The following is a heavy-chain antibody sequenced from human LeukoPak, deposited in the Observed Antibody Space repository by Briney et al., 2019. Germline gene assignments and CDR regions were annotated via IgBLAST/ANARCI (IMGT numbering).Heavy chain of an antibody. V-gene: IGHV4-39*01. CDR1: GVSTTNGIYY. D-gene: IGHD6-19*01. Sequence: SETLSLTCTVSGVSTTNGIYYWAWIRQSPGKGLEWIGSVHNVGSTYYNLSLRSRVTMSIDTSKNQFSLRLNSVTAADTAVYYCARHVEYNSGWHFYLDHWGQGILVTVSS. CDR3: ARHVEYNSGWHFYLDH. J-gene: IGHJ4*02. CDR2: VHNVGST.